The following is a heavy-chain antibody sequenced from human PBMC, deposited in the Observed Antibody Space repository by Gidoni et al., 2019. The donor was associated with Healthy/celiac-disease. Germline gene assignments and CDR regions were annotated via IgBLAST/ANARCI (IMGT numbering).Heavy chain of an antibody. CDR1: GFTFINAW. CDR2: IKSKTDGGTT. CDR3: TTESLYGDYVIGIPFDY. Sequence: EVQLVESGGGLVKPGGSLRLSCAASGFTFINAWMSWVRQAPGKGLEWVGRIKSKTDGGTTDYAAPVKGRFTISRDDSKNTLYLQMNSLKTEDTAVYYCTTESLYGDYVIGIPFDYWGQGTLVTVSS. V-gene: IGHV3-15*01. J-gene: IGHJ4*02. D-gene: IGHD4-17*01.